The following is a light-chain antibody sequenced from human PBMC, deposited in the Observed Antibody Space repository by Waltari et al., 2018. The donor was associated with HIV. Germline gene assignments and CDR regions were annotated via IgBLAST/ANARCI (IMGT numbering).Light chain of an antibody. J-gene: IGLJ1*01. V-gene: IGLV1-44*01. Sequence: QSVLTQSPSASGAPGQRVAIACSGSSPNIGRNRVTWYQHLQGTAPKLLSFDNSRRPSGGPDLFFGSKSGTSASLAISGLQSEDEADDYCAVWDGSLNGYVFGTGTQVPVL. CDR1: SPNIGRNR. CDR3: AVWDGSLNGYV. CDR2: DNS.